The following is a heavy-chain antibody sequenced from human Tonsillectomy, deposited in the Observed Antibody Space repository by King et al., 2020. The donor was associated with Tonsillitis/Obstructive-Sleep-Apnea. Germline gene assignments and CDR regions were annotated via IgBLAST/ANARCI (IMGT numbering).Heavy chain of an antibody. Sequence: EGQRGEAGGGLIQPGGSLRLSCVVSGFTVSNDYMSWVRQAPGKGLEWVSVIYGGGSTYYADSVKGRFTISRDESQNTVYLQMNSLRVEDAAVYYCASGYCSGGSCPHYYYMDVWGKGTTVTVS. CDR2: IYGGGST. J-gene: IGHJ6*03. D-gene: IGHD2-15*01. V-gene: IGHV3-53*01. CDR1: GFTVSNDY. CDR3: ASGYCSGGSCPHYYYMDV.